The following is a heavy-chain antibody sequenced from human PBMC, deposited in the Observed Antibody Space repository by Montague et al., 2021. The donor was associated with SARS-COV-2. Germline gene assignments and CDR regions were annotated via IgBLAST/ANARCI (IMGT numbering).Heavy chain of an antibody. J-gene: IGHJ6*02. CDR1: GGSISSGSYY. D-gene: IGHD3-22*01. CDR3: ARDGGIGDSGSNTWSYYYYGMDV. CDR2: IYTSGST. V-gene: IGHV4-61*02. Sequence: TLSLTCTVSGGSISSGSYYWSWIRQPAGKGLEWIGRIYTSGSTNYNPSLKSRVTISVDTSKNQFSLKLSSVTAADTAVYYCARDGGIGDSGSNTWSYYYYGMDVWGQRTTVTVSS.